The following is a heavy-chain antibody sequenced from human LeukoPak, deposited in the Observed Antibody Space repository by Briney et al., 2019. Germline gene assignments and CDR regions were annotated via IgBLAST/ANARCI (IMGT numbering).Heavy chain of an antibody. J-gene: IGHJ3*02. Sequence: PSETLSLTCAVYGGSFSGYYWSWIRQPPGQGLEWIGEINHSGSTNYNPSLKSRVTISVDTSKNQFSLKLSSVTAADTAVYYCARVGSYGSGSYYKTDDFDIWGQGTMVTVSS. V-gene: IGHV4-34*01. D-gene: IGHD3-10*01. CDR2: INHSGST. CDR1: GGSFSGYY. CDR3: ARVGSYGSGSYYKTDDFDI.